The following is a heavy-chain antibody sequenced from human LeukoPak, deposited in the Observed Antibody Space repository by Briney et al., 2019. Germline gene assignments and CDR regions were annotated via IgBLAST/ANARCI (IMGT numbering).Heavy chain of an antibody. V-gene: IGHV3-48*01. CDR3: ARDHHRRLYDSQARDTFDI. D-gene: IGHD3-22*01. CDR1: GFTFSSYS. J-gene: IGHJ3*02. CDR2: ISSSSSTV. Sequence: GGSLRLSFAASGFTFSSYSMNWVRQAPGKGLEWVSYISSSSSTVYYADSVKGRFSISRDNAKKSLYLQMNSLRAEDTAVYYCARDHHRRLYDSQARDTFDIWGQGTMVTVSS.